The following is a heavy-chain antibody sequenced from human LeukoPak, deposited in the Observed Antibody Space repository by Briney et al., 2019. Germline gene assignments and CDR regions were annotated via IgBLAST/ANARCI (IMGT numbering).Heavy chain of an antibody. J-gene: IGHJ6*02. CDR2: IYSSGST. Sequence: PSETLSLTCTVSGGSISSYYWSWIRQPAGKGLEWIGHIYSSGSTNYNPSLQSRVTMSVDTSKNQFSLKLSSVTAADTAVYYCARAPYSSSLYYYRVDVWGQGTTVTVSS. CDR1: GGSISSYY. V-gene: IGHV4-4*07. CDR3: ARAPYSSSLYYYRVDV. D-gene: IGHD6-13*01.